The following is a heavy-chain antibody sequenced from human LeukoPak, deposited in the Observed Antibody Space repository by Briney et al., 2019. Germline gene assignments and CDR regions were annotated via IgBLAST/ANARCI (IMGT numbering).Heavy chain of an antibody. CDR1: GYTFTSYG. J-gene: IGHJ4*02. CDR3: ARGSVPRSDFDY. V-gene: IGHV1-69*13. Sequence: GASVKVSCKASGYTFTSYGISWVRQAPGQGLEWMGGIIPIFGTANYAQKFQGRVTITADESTSTAYMELSSLRSEDTAVYYCARGSVPRSDFDYWGQGTLVTVSS. CDR2: IIPIFGTA. D-gene: IGHD3-10*02.